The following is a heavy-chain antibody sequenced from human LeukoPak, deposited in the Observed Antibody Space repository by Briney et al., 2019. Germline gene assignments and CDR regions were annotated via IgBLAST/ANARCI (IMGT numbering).Heavy chain of an antibody. CDR1: GFDFIYYD. V-gene: IGHV3-21*01. D-gene: IGHD3-16*01. Sequence: GGSLRLSCVGSGFDFIYYDINWVRQAPGKGLEWVSSISSRSSYIYFADSAKGRFTISRDNANGSVFLHMTSLRPEDTAVYYCARRGGMSSGRSFDHWGQGTLVTVSS. J-gene: IGHJ4*02. CDR2: ISSRSSYI. CDR3: ARRGGMSSGRSFDH.